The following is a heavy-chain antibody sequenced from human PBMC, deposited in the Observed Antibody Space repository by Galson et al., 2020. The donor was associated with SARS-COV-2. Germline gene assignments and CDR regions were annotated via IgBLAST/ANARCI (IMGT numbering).Heavy chain of an antibody. Sequence: SQTLSLTCAISGDSVSSNSAAWNWIRQSPSRGLEWLGRTYYRSKWYNDYAVSVKSRITINPDTSKNQFSLQLNSVTPEDTAVYYCARARIAAAGTAGSRRGSDYYYYGMDVWGQGTTVTGSS. CDR1: GDSVSSNSAA. V-gene: IGHV6-1*01. CDR2: TYYRSKWYN. D-gene: IGHD6-13*01. CDR3: ARARIAAAGTAGSRRGSDYYYYGMDV. J-gene: IGHJ6*02.